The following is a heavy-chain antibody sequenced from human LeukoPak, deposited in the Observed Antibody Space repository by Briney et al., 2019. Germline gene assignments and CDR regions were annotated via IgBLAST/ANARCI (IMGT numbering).Heavy chain of an antibody. D-gene: IGHD1-14*01. CDR3: ARNRRKGDAFDI. CDR1: GYTFTSYD. CDR2: MNPNSGNT. Sequence: ASVKVSCKASGYTFTSYDINWVRQATGQGLEWMGWMNPNSGNTGYAQKFQGRVTITRNTSISTAYMELSSLRSEDTAVYYCARNRRKGDAFDIWGQGTMVTVSS. V-gene: IGHV1-8*03. J-gene: IGHJ3*02.